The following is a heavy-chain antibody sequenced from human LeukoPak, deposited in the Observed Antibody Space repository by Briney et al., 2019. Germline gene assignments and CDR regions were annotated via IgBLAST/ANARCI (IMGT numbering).Heavy chain of an antibody. J-gene: IGHJ6*02. CDR1: GFTFSDYY. V-gene: IGHV3-11*01. CDR2: IRSSGSTI. D-gene: IGHD2-2*01. CDR3: ARDGSTYCSSTSCYSGYYYYGMDV. Sequence: PGGSLRLSCAASGFTFSDYYMSWIRQAPGKGLEWVSYIRSSGSTIYYADSVKGRFTISRDNAKNSLYLQMNSLRAEDTAVYYCARDGSTYCSSTSCYSGYYYYGMDVWGQGTTVTVSS.